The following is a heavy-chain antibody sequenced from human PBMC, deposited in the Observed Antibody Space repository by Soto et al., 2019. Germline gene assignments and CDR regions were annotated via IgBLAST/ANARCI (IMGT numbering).Heavy chain of an antibody. CDR1: GFTFSSYA. V-gene: IGHV3-23*01. CDR3: ARDHYYGSGSAYFDY. Sequence: EVQLLESGGGLVQPGGSLRLSCAASGFTFSSYAMSWVRQAPGKGLEWVSAISGSGGSTYYADSVKGRFTISRDNSKNTLYLQMNSLRAEDTAVYYCARDHYYGSGSAYFDYWGQGTLVTVSS. J-gene: IGHJ4*02. D-gene: IGHD3-10*01. CDR2: ISGSGGST.